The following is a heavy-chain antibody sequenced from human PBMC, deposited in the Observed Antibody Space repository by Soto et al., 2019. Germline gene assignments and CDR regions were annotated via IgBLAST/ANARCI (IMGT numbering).Heavy chain of an antibody. CDR1: GCTFTSYA. J-gene: IGHJ4*02. V-gene: IGHV1-3*01. Sequence: ASVKVSCKASGCTFTSYAMHWVRQAPGQRLEWMGWINAGNGNTKYSQKFQGRVTITRDTSASTAYMELSSLRSEDTAVYYCARDQYSSGWYKWMDYWGQGTLVTVSS. CDR2: INAGNGNT. D-gene: IGHD6-19*01. CDR3: ARDQYSSGWYKWMDY.